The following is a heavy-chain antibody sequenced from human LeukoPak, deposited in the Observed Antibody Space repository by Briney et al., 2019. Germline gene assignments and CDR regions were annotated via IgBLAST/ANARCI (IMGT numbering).Heavy chain of an antibody. J-gene: IGHJ3*02. CDR2: ISGSGGST. D-gene: IGHD1-1*01. V-gene: IGHV3-23*01. CDR1: GCTFSSYS. CDR3: AKDVNWNADAFDI. Sequence: GGSLRLSCTASGCTFSSYSMNWVRQAPGKGLEWVSAISGSGGSTYYADSVKGRFTISRDNSKNTLYLQMNSLRAEDTAVYYCAKDVNWNADAFDIWGQGTMVTVSS.